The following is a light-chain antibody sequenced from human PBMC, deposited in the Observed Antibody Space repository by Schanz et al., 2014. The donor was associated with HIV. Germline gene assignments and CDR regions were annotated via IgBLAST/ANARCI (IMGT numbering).Light chain of an antibody. J-gene: IGKJ2*01. Sequence: EIVLTQSPVILSLSPGERATLSCRASQTVSSNSLGWYQQKRGQVPRLLIYGASIRATGVPDRFSGSGSGTDFTLTISRLEPEDFAVYYCLQFSTSPYTFGQGTKLEIK. CDR1: QTVSSNS. CDR3: LQFSTSPYT. CDR2: GAS. V-gene: IGKV3-20*01.